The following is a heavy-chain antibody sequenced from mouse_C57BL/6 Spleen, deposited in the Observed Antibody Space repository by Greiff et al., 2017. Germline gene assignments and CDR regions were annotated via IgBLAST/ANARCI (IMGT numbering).Heavy chain of an antibody. Sequence: VQLQQPGAELVKPGASVKLSCKASGYTFTSYWMHWVKQRPGQGLEWIEMIHPNSGSTNYNEKFKSKATLTVDKSSSTAYMQLSSLTSEDSAVYYCARKTLTGNDWYFDVWGTGTTVTVSS. V-gene: IGHV1-64*01. CDR3: ARKTLTGNDWYFDV. J-gene: IGHJ1*03. CDR1: GYTFTSYW. CDR2: IHPNSGST. D-gene: IGHD4-1*01.